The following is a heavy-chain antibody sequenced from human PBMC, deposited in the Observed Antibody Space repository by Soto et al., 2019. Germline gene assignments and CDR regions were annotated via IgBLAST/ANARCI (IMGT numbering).Heavy chain of an antibody. V-gene: IGHV4-34*01. J-gene: IGHJ5*02. Sequence: SETLSLTCAVYGGSFSGYYWSWIRQPPGKGLEWIGEINHSGSTNYNPSLKSRVTISVDTSKNQFSLKLSSVTAADTAVYYCARGLRYFDWLCWFDPWGQGPLVTVSS. CDR2: INHSGST. CDR1: GGSFSGYY. CDR3: ARGLRYFDWLCWFDP. D-gene: IGHD3-9*01.